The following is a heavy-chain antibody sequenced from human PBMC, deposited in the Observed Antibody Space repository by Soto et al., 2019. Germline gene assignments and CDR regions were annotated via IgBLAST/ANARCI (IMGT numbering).Heavy chain of an antibody. CDR3: AREGSGPCFDI. Sequence: GGSLRLSCAAFGFTFSSYWMSWVRQAPGKGLEWVANIKQDGSEKYYVDSVKGRFTISRDNAKNSLYLQMNSLRAEDTAVYYCAREGSGPCFDIWGQGTMVTVSS. CDR1: GFTFSSYW. J-gene: IGHJ3*02. CDR2: IKQDGSEK. V-gene: IGHV3-7*01.